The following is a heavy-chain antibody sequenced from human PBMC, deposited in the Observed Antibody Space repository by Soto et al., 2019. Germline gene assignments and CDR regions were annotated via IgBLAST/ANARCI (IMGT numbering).Heavy chain of an antibody. V-gene: IGHV3-30*09. Sequence: GGSLRLSCAASGFTFSSYAMHWVRQAPGKGLEWVAVISYDGSNKYYADSVKGRFAISRDNSKNTLYLQMNSLRAEDTAVYYCARDPNVLLWFGESYYFDYWGQGTLVTVSS. J-gene: IGHJ4*02. CDR3: ARDPNVLLWFGESYYFDY. CDR2: ISYDGSNK. D-gene: IGHD3-10*01. CDR1: GFTFSSYA.